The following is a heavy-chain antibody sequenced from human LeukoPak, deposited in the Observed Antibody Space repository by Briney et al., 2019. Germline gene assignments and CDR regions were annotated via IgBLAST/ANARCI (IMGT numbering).Heavy chain of an antibody. J-gene: IGHJ4*02. CDR2: IYTSGST. CDR3: ARLAAAGTHY. Sequence: PSQTLSLTCTVSGGSISSGSYYWSWIRQPPGKGLEWIGRIYTSGSTNYNPSLKSRVTISVDTSKNQFSLKLSSVTAADTAVYYCARLAAAGTHYWGQGTLVTVSS. D-gene: IGHD6-13*01. V-gene: IGHV4-61*02. CDR1: GGSISSGSYY.